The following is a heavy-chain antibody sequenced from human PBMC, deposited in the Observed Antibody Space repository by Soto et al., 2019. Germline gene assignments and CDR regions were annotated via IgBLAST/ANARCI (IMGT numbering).Heavy chain of an antibody. V-gene: IGHV3-23*01. Sequence: EVQLLESGGGLIQPGESLRLSCVASGFTFRSHAMSWVRQAPGKGLEWVSSISISGGTTFYADSVKGRFTISRDNSENTLYVQMNSLRAEDTAVYYCARNYCSRSSSPSYFRAYYYMDVWGKGTTVTVSS. CDR1: GFTFRSHA. J-gene: IGHJ6*03. CDR2: ISISGGTT. CDR3: ARNYCSRSSSPSYFRAYYYMDV. D-gene: IGHD2-2*01.